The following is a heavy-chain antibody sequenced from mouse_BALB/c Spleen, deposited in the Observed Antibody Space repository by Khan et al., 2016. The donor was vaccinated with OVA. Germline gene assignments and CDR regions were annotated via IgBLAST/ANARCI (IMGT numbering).Heavy chain of an antibody. D-gene: IGHD1-1*01. CDR1: GYTFSDYV. Sequence: QFQLVQSGPELVKPGASVKMSCKASGYTFSDYVISWVKLRTGQGLEWIGEIYPGSGSTYYNEKFKGKATLTADKPSSTAYMQLSSLTSEDSAVYFCAGSYDGAWFTYWGQGTLVTVS. CDR3: AGSYDGAWFTY. V-gene: IGHV1-77*01. CDR2: IYPGSGST. J-gene: IGHJ3*01.